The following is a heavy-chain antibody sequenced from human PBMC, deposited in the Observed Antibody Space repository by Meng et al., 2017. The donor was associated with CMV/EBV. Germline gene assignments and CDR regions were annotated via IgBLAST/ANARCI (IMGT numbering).Heavy chain of an antibody. CDR3: TRNRGSSGFPRLGFDY. CDR1: GFTFGDYA. Sequence: GESLKISCPASGFTFGDYAMSWVRQAPGKGLEWVGFIRSKAYGGTTEYAASVKGRFTISRDDSKSIAYLQINSLKTEDTAVYYCTRNRGSSGFPRLGFDYWGQGTLVTVSS. V-gene: IGHV3-49*04. D-gene: IGHD3-22*01. J-gene: IGHJ4*02. CDR2: IRSKAYGGTT.